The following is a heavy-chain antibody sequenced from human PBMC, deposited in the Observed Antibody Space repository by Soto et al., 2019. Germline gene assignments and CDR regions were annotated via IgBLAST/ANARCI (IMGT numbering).Heavy chain of an antibody. CDR1: GDSVSSDTAA. J-gene: IGHJ6*02. D-gene: IGHD1-20*01. CDR2: TYYRSRWYD. CDR3: ARAMYNWNRSYHYVMDV. V-gene: IGHV6-1*01. Sequence: SQTLSLTCAISGDSVSSDTAAWNWIRQSPSRGLEWLGRTYYRSRWYDDYVVSMKSRITINPDTSKNQVSLQLNSVTPEDTAVYYCARAMYNWNRSYHYVMDVWGQGTTVTVSS.